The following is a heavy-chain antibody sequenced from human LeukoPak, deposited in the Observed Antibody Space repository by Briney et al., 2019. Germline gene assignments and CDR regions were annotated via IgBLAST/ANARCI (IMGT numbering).Heavy chain of an antibody. CDR2: INHSGST. Sequence: SETLSLTCAVYGGSFSGYYWSWIRQPPGKGLGWIGEINHSGSTNYNPSLKSRVTISVDTSKNQFSLKLSSVTAADTAVYYCARRRYYGPRGYYYMDVWGKGTTVTISS. CDR3: ARRRYYGPRGYYYMDV. V-gene: IGHV4-34*01. J-gene: IGHJ6*03. CDR1: GGSFSGYY. D-gene: IGHD3-10*01.